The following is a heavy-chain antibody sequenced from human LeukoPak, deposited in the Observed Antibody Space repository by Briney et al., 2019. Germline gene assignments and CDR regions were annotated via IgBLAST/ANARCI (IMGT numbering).Heavy chain of an antibody. CDR3: ARESTWYYDILTGYYGGFDY. V-gene: IGHV3-48*03. D-gene: IGHD3-9*01. CDR1: GFTFSSYE. CDR2: ISSSGSTI. Sequence: GGSLRLSCAASGFTFSSYEMNWVRQAPGKGLEWVSYISSSGSTIYYADSVKGRFTISRDNSKNTLYLQMNSLRAEDTAVYYCARESTWYYDILTGYYGGFDYWGQGTLVTVSS. J-gene: IGHJ4*02.